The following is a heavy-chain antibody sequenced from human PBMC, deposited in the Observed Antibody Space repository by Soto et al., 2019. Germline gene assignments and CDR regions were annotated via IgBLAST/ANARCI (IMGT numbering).Heavy chain of an antibody. D-gene: IGHD3-10*01. CDR1: GGTFSSYA. CDR3: ARAVGVRGINYYYYYGMDV. CDR2: IIPIFGTA. J-gene: IGHJ6*02. Sequence: SEKVSCKASGGTFSSYAISWVRQVPGQGLEWMGGIIPIFGTANYAQKFQGRVTITADKSTSTAYMELSSLRSEDAAVYYCARAVGVRGINYYYYYGMDVWGQGTTVTVSS. V-gene: IGHV1-69*06.